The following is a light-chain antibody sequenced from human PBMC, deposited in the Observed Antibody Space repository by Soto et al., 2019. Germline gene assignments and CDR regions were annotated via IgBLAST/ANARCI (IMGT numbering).Light chain of an antibody. CDR3: AAWDDSLNGVV. Sequence: QSVLTQPPSASGTPGQRVTISCSGSSSNIGSNTVNWYQQVPRTAPKLLIYSNNQRPSGVPDRCSGSKSGTSVSLAISGLQYEDGADYYCAAWDDSLNGVVLGGGTKVTVL. J-gene: IGLJ2*01. CDR2: SNN. V-gene: IGLV1-44*01. CDR1: SSNIGSNT.